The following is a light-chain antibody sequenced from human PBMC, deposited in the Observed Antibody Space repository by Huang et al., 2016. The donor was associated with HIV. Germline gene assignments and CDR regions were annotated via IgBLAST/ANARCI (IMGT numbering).Light chain of an antibody. V-gene: IGKV3-20*01. CDR2: GAS. CDR3: QQYGRTGLT. CDR1: QSVTSTY. J-gene: IGKJ4*01. Sequence: EIVLTQSPGTLSLSPGEGATLSCRASQSVTSTYLAWYQQKPGQAPRLLILGASTRATGIPDRFSGGGSGTNFTLTISRLEPEDFAVYYCQQYGRTGLTFGGGTKVEIK.